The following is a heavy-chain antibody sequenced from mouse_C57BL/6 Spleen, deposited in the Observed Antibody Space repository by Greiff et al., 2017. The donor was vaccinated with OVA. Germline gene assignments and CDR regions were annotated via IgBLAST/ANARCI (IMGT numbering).Heavy chain of an antibody. Sequence: QVQLQQSGAELARPGASVKMPCKASGYTFTSYTMHWVKQRPGQGLEWIGYINPSSGYTKYNQKFKDKATLTADKSSSTAYMQLSSLTSEDSAVYYCANYDYLDYWGQGTTLTVSS. D-gene: IGHD2-4*01. CDR2: INPSSGYT. V-gene: IGHV1-4*01. CDR1: GYTFTSYT. J-gene: IGHJ2*01. CDR3: ANYDYLDY.